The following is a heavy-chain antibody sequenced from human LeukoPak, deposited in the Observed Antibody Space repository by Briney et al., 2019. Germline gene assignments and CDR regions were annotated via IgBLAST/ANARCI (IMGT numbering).Heavy chain of an antibody. CDR3: VRQLPGSNPNWIDP. CDR2: VYYSGST. CDR1: SVSISGYY. V-gene: IGHV4-59*01. Sequence: SETLSLTCTVSSVSISGYYWNWIRQPPGKGLEWIGYVYYSGSTNYNPSLNSRVTISIDTSKNQFSLKVNSVTAADTAVYYCVRQLPGSNPNWIDPWGQGTLVTVSS. J-gene: IGHJ5*02. D-gene: IGHD1-26*01.